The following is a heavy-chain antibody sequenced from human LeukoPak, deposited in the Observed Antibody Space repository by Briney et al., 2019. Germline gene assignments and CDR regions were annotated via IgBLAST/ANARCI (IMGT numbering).Heavy chain of an antibody. V-gene: IGHV4-59*08. CDR1: GGSTSSYY. J-gene: IGHJ6*02. CDR3: ARVWVGTTGTTRVVPYYYYGMDV. D-gene: IGHD1-1*01. CDR2: IYYSGST. Sequence: SETLSLTCTVSGGSTSSYYWSWIRQPPGKGLEWIGYIYYSGSTNYNPSLKSRVTISVDTSKNQFSLKLSSVTAADTAVYYCARVWVGTTGTTRVVPYYYYGMDVWGQGTTVTVSS.